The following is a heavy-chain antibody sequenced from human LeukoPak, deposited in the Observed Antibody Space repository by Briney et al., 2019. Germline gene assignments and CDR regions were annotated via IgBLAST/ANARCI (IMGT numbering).Heavy chain of an antibody. V-gene: IGHV4-59*11. CDR1: DDSFSSHY. CDR3: ARDLVTVTKGFDI. J-gene: IGHJ3*02. Sequence: PSETLSLTCAVSDDSFSSHYWTWIRQPPGKGLEWIGYISYIGSTNYNPSLKSRVTISIDTSKNQFSLKLSSVTAAVTAVYYCARDLVTVTKGFDIWGQGTMVSVSS. D-gene: IGHD4-17*01. CDR2: ISYIGST.